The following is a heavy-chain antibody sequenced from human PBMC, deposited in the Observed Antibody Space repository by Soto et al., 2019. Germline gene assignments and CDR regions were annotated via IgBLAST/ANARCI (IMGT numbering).Heavy chain of an antibody. V-gene: IGHV1-2*04. J-gene: IGHJ6*02. CDR1: GYTCTGYY. Sequence: AAVKVSCKASGYTCTGYYMHWVRQAPGQGLEWMGWINPNSGGTNYAQKFQGWVTMTRDTSISTAYMELSRLRSDDTAVYYCAREYSSSWYSYGMDVWGQGTTVTVSS. CDR3: AREYSSSWYSYGMDV. CDR2: INPNSGGT. D-gene: IGHD6-13*01.